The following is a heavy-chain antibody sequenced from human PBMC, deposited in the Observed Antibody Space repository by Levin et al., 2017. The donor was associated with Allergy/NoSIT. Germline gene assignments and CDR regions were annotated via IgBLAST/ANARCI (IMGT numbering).Heavy chain of an antibody. CDR3: AKDRTIVGATAFDY. CDR1: GFTFSNYG. V-gene: IGHV3-30*18. J-gene: IGHJ4*02. D-gene: IGHD1-26*01. Sequence: LSLTCGASGFTFSNYGMHWVRQAPGKGLEWVAVISYDGNHIYYADSVKGRFTISRDNSKNTLYLQMNSLRAEDTAVYYCAKDRTIVGATAFDYWGQGTLVTVSS. CDR2: ISYDGNHI.